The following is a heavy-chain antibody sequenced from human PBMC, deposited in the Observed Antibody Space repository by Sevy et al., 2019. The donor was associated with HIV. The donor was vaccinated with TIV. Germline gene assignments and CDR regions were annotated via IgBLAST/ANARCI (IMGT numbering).Heavy chain of an antibody. J-gene: IGHJ4*02. CDR1: GGSISSYY. CDR2: IYYSGST. D-gene: IGHD3-3*01. V-gene: IGHV4-59*13. Sequence: SETLSLTCTVSGGSISSYYWSWIRQPPGKGLEWIGYIYYSGSTNYNPSLTSRVTISVDTSKNQFSLKLSSVTAADTAVYYCARGLRFLGAFDYWGQGTLVTVSS. CDR3: ARGLRFLGAFDY.